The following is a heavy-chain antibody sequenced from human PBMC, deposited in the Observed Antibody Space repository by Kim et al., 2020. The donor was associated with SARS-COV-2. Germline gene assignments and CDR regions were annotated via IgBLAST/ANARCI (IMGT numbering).Heavy chain of an antibody. CDR2: T. J-gene: IGHJ4*02. CDR3: ATGQWLGIFDY. V-gene: IGHV4-34*01. Sequence: TNYNPSLKSRVTISVDTSKNQFSLKLSSVTAADTAVYYCATGQWLGIFDYWGQGTLVTVSS. D-gene: IGHD6-19*01.